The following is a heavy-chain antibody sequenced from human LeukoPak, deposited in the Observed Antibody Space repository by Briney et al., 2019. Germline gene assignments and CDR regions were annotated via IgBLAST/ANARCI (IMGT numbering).Heavy chain of an antibody. CDR1: GDSVSNNSAA. J-gene: IGHJ4*02. V-gene: IGHV6-1*01. Sequence: SQTLSLTCAISGDSVSNNSAAWNWIRQSPSRGPEWLGRTYYRSKWYSRYALSVKSRITINPDTSKNQFSLQLNSVTPDDTAVYYCARGGSYPLDYWGQGTLVTVSS. CDR3: ARGGSYPLDY. CDR2: TYYRSKWYS. D-gene: IGHD1-26*01.